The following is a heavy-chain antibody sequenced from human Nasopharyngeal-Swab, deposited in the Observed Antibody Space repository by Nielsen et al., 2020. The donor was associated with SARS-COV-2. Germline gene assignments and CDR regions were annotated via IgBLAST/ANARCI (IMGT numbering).Heavy chain of an antibody. D-gene: IGHD1-7*01. Sequence: WVRQAPGQGLEWMGIINPTDGSTSYAQKFGGRVTMTRVTSTSTVYMEPNSLRSEDTAVYYCARVLPFRITGTSGMDVWGQGTTVTVSS. V-gene: IGHV1-46*01. J-gene: IGHJ6*02. CDR3: ARVLPFRITGTSGMDV. CDR2: INPTDGST.